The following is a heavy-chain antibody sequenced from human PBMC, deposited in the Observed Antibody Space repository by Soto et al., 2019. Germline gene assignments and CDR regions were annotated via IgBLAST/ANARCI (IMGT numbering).Heavy chain of an antibody. Sequence: QVQLVQSGAEVKKPGSSVTVSCKASGGTFGNSAISWVRQAPGQGLEWMGGIIPIFPTPDYAQKFQGRVTITADDHPSRANMELTSLRSEDTAINSCARAKERQQLGGNYYYGIDVWGQGTTVTVSS. CDR2: IIPIFPTP. CDR3: ARAKERQQLGGNYYYGIDV. CDR1: GGTFGNSA. D-gene: IGHD6-25*01. V-gene: IGHV1-69*12. J-gene: IGHJ6*02.